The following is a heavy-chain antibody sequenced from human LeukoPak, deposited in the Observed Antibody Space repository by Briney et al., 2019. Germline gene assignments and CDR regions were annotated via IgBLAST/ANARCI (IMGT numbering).Heavy chain of an antibody. CDR3: ARRGVGAARYWFDP. CDR1: GGSISSYY. Sequence: SETLSLTCTVSGGSISSYYWSWIRQPPGKGLEWIGYIYTSGSTNYNPSLKSRVTISVDTSKNQFSLKLSSVTAADTAVYYCARRGVGAARYWFDPWGQGTLVTVSS. D-gene: IGHD6-13*01. J-gene: IGHJ5*02. V-gene: IGHV4-4*09. CDR2: IYTSGST.